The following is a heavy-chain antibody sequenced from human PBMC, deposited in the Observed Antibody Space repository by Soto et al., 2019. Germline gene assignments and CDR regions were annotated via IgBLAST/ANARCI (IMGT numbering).Heavy chain of an antibody. CDR1: GFSLSTSGVG. Sequence: QITLKESGPTLVKPTQTLTLTCTFSGFSLSTSGVGVGWILQPPGKALEWLALIYWDDDKRYSPSLKSRHTITNATSKNQVVLTTTNMHPMDTATYCCAHVYYSYGMALWGQGNTVTVPS. V-gene: IGHV2-5*02. J-gene: IGHJ6*02. CDR2: IYWDDDK. CDR3: AHVYYSYGMAL.